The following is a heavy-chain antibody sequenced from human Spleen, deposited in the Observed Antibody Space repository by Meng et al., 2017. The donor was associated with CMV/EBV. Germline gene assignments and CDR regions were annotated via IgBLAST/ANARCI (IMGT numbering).Heavy chain of an antibody. J-gene: IGHJ5*02. CDR1: GGSFSGYY. CDR2: INHSGST. D-gene: IGHD3-22*01. CDR3: ARGEPYYYDSSGYLSGWFDP. Sequence: QVQLQQWGAGLLKPSETLSLTCAVYGGSFSGYYWSWIRQPPGKGLEWIGEINHSGSTNYNPSLKSRVTISVDTSKNQFSLKLSSVTAADTAVYYCARGEPYYYDSSGYLSGWFDPWGQGTLVTASS. V-gene: IGHV4-34*01.